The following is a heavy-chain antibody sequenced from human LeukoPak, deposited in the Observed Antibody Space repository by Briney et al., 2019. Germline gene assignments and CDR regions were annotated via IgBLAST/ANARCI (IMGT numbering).Heavy chain of an antibody. CDR3: ARDPLRSYNWFDP. CDR1: GFTFSSYS. Sequence: PGVTLRLSCAASGFTFSSYSMNWVRQAPGKGLEWVSSISSSSSYIYYADSVKGRFTISRDNAKSSVYLQMNSRRAKDTAVYYCARDPLRSYNWFDPWGQGTLVTVSS. J-gene: IGHJ5*02. V-gene: IGHV3-21*01. CDR2: ISSSSSYI.